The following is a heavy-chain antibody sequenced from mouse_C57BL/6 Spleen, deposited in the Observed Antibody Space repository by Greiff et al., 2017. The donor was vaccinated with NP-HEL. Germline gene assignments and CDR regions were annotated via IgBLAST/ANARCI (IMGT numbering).Heavy chain of an antibody. CDR3: ARRDGYEFAY. D-gene: IGHD2-10*02. CDR1: GYAFSSFW. J-gene: IGHJ3*01. Sequence: QVQLQQSGPELVKPGASVTISCKASGYAFSSFWMNWVKQRPGKGREWIGRIYPGDGDTNYNGKFKGKATLTADKSSSTAYMQRSILTSEDAAVYCCARRDGYEFAYWGQGTLVTVSA. CDR2: IYPGDGDT. V-gene: IGHV1-82*01.